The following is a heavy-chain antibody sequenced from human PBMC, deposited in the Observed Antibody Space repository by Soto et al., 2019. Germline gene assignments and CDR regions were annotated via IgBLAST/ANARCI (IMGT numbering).Heavy chain of an antibody. J-gene: IGHJ4*02. V-gene: IGHV3-21*01. CDR3: ARDQPGYSYGYGLGY. Sequence: EVQLVESGGGLVKPGGSLRLSCAASGFTFSSYSMNWVRQAPGKGLEWVSSISSSSYIYYADSVKGRFTISRDNAKNSLYLQMNSPRAEDTAVYYCARDQPGYSYGYGLGYWGQGTLVTVSS. CDR2: ISSSSYI. CDR1: GFTFSSYS. D-gene: IGHD5-18*01.